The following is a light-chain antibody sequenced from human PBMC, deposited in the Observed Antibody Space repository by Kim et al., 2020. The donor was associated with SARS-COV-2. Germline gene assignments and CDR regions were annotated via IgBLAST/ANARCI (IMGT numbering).Light chain of an antibody. V-gene: IGKV2-30*01. Sequence: QAAISCRSSQGSGDSEGNTYVNGVHQRPGQYPRRLIYKVSNRDSGVPDRCSGSGSGTDFTLQISRGEAEDVGVYYCMQGTHWPFTFGPGTKVDIK. CDR2: KVS. CDR1: QGSGDSEGNTY. J-gene: IGKJ3*01. CDR3: MQGTHWPFT.